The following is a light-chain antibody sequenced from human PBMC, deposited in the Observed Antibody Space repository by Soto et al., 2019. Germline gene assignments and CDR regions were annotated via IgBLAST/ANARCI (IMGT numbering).Light chain of an antibody. CDR3: QSYDSSLIYV. Sequence: QSVLTQPPSVSGAPGQRVTISCTGSSSNIGAGYDVHWYQQLPGTAPKLLIYGNIKRPSGVPDRFSGSQSGTSASLAITGLQAEDETDYYCQSYDSSLIYVFGTGTKLTVL. CDR2: GNI. CDR1: SSNIGAGYD. J-gene: IGLJ1*01. V-gene: IGLV1-40*01.